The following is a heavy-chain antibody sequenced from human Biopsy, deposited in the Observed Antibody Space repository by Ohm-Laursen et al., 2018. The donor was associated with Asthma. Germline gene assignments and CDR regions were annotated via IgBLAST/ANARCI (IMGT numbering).Heavy chain of an antibody. CDR3: ARAYGGSFFSGSFDI. CDR1: GFTVSTNG. Sequence: SLRLSCAASGFTVSTNGLSWVRQPPRKGLEWVSVIYSGGGTCYADSVQGRVTISRDNSKNTLSLQMNSLRAEDTAVYYCARAYGGSFFSGSFDIWGQGTMVTVSS. D-gene: IGHD4-23*01. CDR2: IYSGGGT. J-gene: IGHJ3*02. V-gene: IGHV3-53*01.